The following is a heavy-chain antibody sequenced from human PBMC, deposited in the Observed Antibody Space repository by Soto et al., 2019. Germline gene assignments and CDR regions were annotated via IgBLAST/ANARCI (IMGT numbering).Heavy chain of an antibody. CDR2: IYYSGST. Sequence: QLQLQESGPGLVKPSETLSLTCTVSGGSISSSSYYWGWIRQPPGKGLEWIGSIYYSGSTYYNPSLKSRVTISVDTSKNQFSLKLSSVTAADQAVYYCARNAVHSSGFTDYWGQGTLVTVSS. D-gene: IGHD6-19*01. CDR3: ARNAVHSSGFTDY. V-gene: IGHV4-39*01. CDR1: GGSISSSSYY. J-gene: IGHJ4*02.